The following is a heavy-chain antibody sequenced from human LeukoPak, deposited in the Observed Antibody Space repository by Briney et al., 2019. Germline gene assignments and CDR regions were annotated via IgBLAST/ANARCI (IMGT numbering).Heavy chain of an antibody. CDR3: ATIVGATMVIRN. D-gene: IGHD1-26*01. V-gene: IGHV4-61*02. CDR1: GGSISSGSYY. Sequence: SETLSLTCTVSGGSISSGSYYWSWIRQPAGKGLEWIGRIYTSGSTNYNPSLKSRVTISVDTSKNQFSLKLISVTAADTAVYYCATIVGATMVIRNWGQGTLVTVSS. CDR2: IYTSGST. J-gene: IGHJ4*02.